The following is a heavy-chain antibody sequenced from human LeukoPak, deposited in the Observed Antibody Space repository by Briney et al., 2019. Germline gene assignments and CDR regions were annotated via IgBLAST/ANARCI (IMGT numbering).Heavy chain of an antibody. CDR3: ARLVGDRTIYDS. CDR2: IKRDGLEK. V-gene: IGHV3-7*01. D-gene: IGHD1-26*01. Sequence: PGGSLRLSCVASTFTFNANWMSWVRQALGKGLEWVATIKRDGLEKYYVDPVKGRFTISRDNAEKSVYLQMNSLRVEDTGVYYCARLVGDRTIYDSWGQGTLVTVSS. J-gene: IGHJ4*02. CDR1: TFTFNANW.